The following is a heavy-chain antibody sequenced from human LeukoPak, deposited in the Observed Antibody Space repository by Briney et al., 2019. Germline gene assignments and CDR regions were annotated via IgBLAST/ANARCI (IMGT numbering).Heavy chain of an antibody. CDR3: ARREFWRGDLVQH. V-gene: IGHV4-38-2*02. Sequence: PSESLSLTCTVSGYTVSSGYLWGWRQEPPGERLEGTGIMYDTGTTYYNPSLKSRFTITIDTSKNQFSLKMSSVTAEDTAVYYGARREFWRGDLVQHRRRGTVDSVPS. D-gene: IGHD3-3*01. CDR2: MYDTGTT. CDR1: GYTVSSGYL. J-gene: IGHJ1*01.